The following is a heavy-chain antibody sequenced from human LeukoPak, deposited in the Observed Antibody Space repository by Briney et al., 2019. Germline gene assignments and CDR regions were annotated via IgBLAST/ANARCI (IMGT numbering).Heavy chain of an antibody. CDR1: GGSFSGYY. Sequence: SETLSLTCAVYGGSFSGYYWSWIRQPPGKGLEWIGSIYYSGSTYYNPSLKSRVTISVDTSKNQFSLKLSSVTAADTAVYYCARPARRGYYFDYWGQGTLVTVSS. J-gene: IGHJ4*02. CDR2: IYYSGST. D-gene: IGHD1-14*01. CDR3: ARPARRGYYFDY. V-gene: IGHV4-34*01.